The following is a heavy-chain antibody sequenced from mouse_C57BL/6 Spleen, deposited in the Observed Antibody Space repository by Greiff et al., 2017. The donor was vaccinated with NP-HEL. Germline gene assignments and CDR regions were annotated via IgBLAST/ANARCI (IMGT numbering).Heavy chain of an antibody. J-gene: IGHJ2*01. CDR1: GYAFSSYW. CDR2: IYPGDGAT. CDR3: ARMLYDYDGYYFDY. D-gene: IGHD2-4*01. Sequence: VQLQQSGAELVKPGASVKISCKASGYAFSSYWMNWVKQRPGKGLEWIGQIYPGDGATNYNGKFKGKATLTADNSSSTAYMQLSSLTSEDSAVYFCARMLYDYDGYYFDYWGQGTTLTVSS. V-gene: IGHV1-80*01.